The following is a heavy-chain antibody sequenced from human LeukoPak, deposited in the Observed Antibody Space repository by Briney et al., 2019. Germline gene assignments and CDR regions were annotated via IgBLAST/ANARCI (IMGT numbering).Heavy chain of an antibody. Sequence: GGSLRLSCAASGFTFSSHWMHWVRQAPGKGLVWVSRINGDGSNTTYADSVRGRFTISRDNAKKSLYLEINSLRADDTAVYYCARDPESSSFDLWGRGALVTVSS. J-gene: IGHJ4*02. CDR2: INGDGSNT. V-gene: IGHV3-74*03. D-gene: IGHD6-13*01. CDR3: ARDPESSSFDL. CDR1: GFTFSSHW.